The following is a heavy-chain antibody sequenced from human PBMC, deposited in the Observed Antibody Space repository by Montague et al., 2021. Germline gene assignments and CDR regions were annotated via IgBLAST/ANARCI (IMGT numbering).Heavy chain of an antibody. V-gene: IGHV4-59*03. Sequence: SETLSLTCIVSSGSISSFSWAWIRQPPGKALEWIGHLYDSGGTYHNPSLHSRLTVSLDTSRNQFFLRLTSVTAADTAVYYCARRGLPMGHYHLDFWGQGTLVTVSS. CDR1: SGSISSFS. J-gene: IGHJ4*02. CDR2: LYDSGGT. D-gene: IGHD3/OR15-3a*01. CDR3: ARRGLPMGHYHLDF.